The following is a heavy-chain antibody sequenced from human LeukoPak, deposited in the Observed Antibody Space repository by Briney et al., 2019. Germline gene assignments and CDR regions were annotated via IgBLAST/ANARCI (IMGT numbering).Heavy chain of an antibody. V-gene: IGHV3-20*04. J-gene: IGHJ4*02. D-gene: IGHD3-22*01. CDR3: AKLYLLGHDSSGL. Sequence: GGSLRLSCAASGFTFDDYGMSWVRQAPGKGLEWVSGINWNGGSTGYADSVKGRFTISRDNAKNSLYLQMNSLRAEDTAVYYCAKLYLLGHDSSGLWGQGTLVTVSS. CDR2: INWNGGST. CDR1: GFTFDDYG.